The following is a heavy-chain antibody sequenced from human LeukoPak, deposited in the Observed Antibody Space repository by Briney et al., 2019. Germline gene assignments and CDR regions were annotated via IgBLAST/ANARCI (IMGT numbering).Heavy chain of an antibody. D-gene: IGHD2-2*01. CDR2: IIPIFGTA. Sequence: SVKVSCKASGGTFSSYAISWVRQAPGQGLEWMGGIIPIFGTANYAQKFQGRVTITADESTSTAYMELSSLRSEDTAVYYCAVRCSSTSCFTPTFDYWGQRTLVTVSS. V-gene: IGHV1-69*01. CDR1: GGTFSSYA. CDR3: AVRCSSTSCFTPTFDY. J-gene: IGHJ4*02.